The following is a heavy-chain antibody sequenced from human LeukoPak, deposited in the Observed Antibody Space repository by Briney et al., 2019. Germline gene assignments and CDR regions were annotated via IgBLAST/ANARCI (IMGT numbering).Heavy chain of an antibody. CDR1: GFTVSSNY. V-gene: IGHV4-59*02. CDR3: ARDSGHSSLDY. CDR2: IYYSGST. D-gene: IGHD6-13*01. J-gene: IGHJ4*02. Sequence: PGGSLRLSCVASGFTVSSNYLTWVRQAPGKGLEWIGYIYYSGSTNYNPSLKSRVTISVDTSKNQFSLKLSSVTAADTAVYYCARDSGHSSLDYWGQGTLVTVSS.